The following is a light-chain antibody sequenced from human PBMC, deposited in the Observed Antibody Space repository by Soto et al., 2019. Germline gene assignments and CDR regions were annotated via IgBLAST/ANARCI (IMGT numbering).Light chain of an antibody. Sequence: QSALTQPASVSGSPGQSITISCTGTSSDVRDYNYVSWYQQHPGKAPKVIIYEVTNRPSGVSDRFSGSKSANTASLTISGLQAADEAEYYCSSYTTTSTWVFGGGTKLTVL. V-gene: IGLV2-14*03. J-gene: IGLJ3*02. CDR1: SSDVRDYNY. CDR3: SSYTTTSTWV. CDR2: EVT.